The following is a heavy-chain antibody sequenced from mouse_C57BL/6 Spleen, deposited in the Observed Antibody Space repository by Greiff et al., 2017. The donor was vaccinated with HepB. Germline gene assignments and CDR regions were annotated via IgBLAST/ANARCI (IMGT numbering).Heavy chain of an antibody. CDR1: GYAFSSSW. J-gene: IGHJ1*03. CDR3: ARGGSRYWYFDV. CDR2: IYPGDGDT. Sequence: QVQLQQSGPELVKPGASVKISCKASGYAFSSSWMNWVKQRPGKGLEWIGRIYPGDGDTNYNGKFKGKATLTADKSSSTAYMQLSSLTSEDSAFYFCARGGSRYWYFDVWGTGTTVTVSS. V-gene: IGHV1-82*01.